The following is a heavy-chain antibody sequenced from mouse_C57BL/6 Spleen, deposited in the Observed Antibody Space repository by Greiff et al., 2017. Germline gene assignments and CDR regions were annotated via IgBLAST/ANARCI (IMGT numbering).Heavy chain of an antibody. Sequence: VKVVESGAELVKPGASVKLSCKASGYTFTEYTIHWVKQRSGQGLEWIGWFYPGSGSIKYNEKFKDKATLTADKSSSTVYMELSRLTSEVSAVYFCARHENYYGSSFVMDYWGQGTSVTVSS. CDR3: ARHENYYGSSFVMDY. CDR2: FYPGSGSI. D-gene: IGHD1-1*01. V-gene: IGHV1-62-2*01. J-gene: IGHJ4*01. CDR1: GYTFTEYT.